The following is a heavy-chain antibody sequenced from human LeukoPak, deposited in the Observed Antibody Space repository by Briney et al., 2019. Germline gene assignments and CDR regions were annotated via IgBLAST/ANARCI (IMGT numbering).Heavy chain of an antibody. V-gene: IGHV3-23*01. Sequence: SGGSLRLSCAASGFTFSSYAMSWVRQAPGKGLEWVSAISGSGGSTYYADSVKGRFTISRDNSKNTLYLQMNSLRAEDTAVYYCAKGALLWFGELHQYFDYWGQGTLVTVSS. CDR2: ISGSGGST. D-gene: IGHD3-10*01. CDR1: GFTFSSYA. J-gene: IGHJ4*02. CDR3: AKGALLWFGELHQYFDY.